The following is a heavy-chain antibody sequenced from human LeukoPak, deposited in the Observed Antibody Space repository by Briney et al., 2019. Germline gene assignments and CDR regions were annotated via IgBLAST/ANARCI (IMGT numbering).Heavy chain of an antibody. CDR1: GFMVGHKY. V-gene: IGHV3-66*04. CDR2: IYSGGST. CDR3: ARQPRHTSGWYFDY. Sequence: PGGSLRLSCAASGFMVGHKYMSWVRQAPGKGLEWVSVIYSGGSTYYADSVKGRFTISRDHSKNTLYLQMNSLRAEDTAVYYCARQPRHTSGWYFDYWGQGTLVTVSS. J-gene: IGHJ4*02. D-gene: IGHD6-19*01.